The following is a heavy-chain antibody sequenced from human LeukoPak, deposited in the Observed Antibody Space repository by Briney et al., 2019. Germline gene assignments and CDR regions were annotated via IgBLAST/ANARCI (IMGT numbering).Heavy chain of an antibody. CDR3: ARLRWYAFDN. CDR2: ISGSNSYI. D-gene: IGHD2-15*01. V-gene: IGHV3-21*01. Sequence: GGSLRLSCAASGFTFSSYSINWVRQAPGEGLEWVLSISGSNSYIYYADSVKGRFTISRDNAKNSLYLQMNSLRAEDTAVYYCARLRWYAFDNWGQGTMVTVSS. CDR1: GFTFSSYS. J-gene: IGHJ3*02.